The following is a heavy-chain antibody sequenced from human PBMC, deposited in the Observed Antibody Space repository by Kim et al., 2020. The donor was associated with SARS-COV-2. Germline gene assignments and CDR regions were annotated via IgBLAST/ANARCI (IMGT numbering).Heavy chain of an antibody. J-gene: IGHJ4*02. Sequence: NSTSRDSRVTISVHTSKSQFSRKLSSVTAADTAVYYCARIVVITPDVDYWGQGTLVTVSS. V-gene: IGHV4-39*01. CDR3: ARIVVITPDVDY. D-gene: IGHD3-22*01.